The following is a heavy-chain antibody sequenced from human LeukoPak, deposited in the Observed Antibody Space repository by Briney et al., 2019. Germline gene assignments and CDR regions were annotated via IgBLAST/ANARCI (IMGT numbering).Heavy chain of an antibody. V-gene: IGHV5-51*01. CDR3: ARRDYYDGSASESYFHY. CDR2: IYPGDSDT. J-gene: IGHJ4*02. D-gene: IGHD3-22*01. Sequence: GASLQISCKGSGYIFTTYWIGWVRPLPGKGLEWMGIIYPGDSDTRYSPSFQGLVTISADKSISTAYLQWSSLKASDTAMYYCARRDYYDGSASESYFHYWGQGTLLTVSS. CDR1: GYIFTTYW.